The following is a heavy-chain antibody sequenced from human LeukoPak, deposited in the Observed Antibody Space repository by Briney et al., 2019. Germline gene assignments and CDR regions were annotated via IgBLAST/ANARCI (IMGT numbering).Heavy chain of an antibody. CDR2: INQDGSGK. V-gene: IGHV3-7*01. J-gene: IGHJ4*02. CDR3: ARDSGRREDY. CDR1: GFTFSSYW. D-gene: IGHD1-26*01. Sequence: GGSLRLSCAASGFTFSSYWMTWVRQAPGKGLAWVANINQDGSGKYYVDSVKGRFTSSRDNAKNSLYLQMNSRRAEDTAVYYCARDSGRREDYWGQGTLVTVSS.